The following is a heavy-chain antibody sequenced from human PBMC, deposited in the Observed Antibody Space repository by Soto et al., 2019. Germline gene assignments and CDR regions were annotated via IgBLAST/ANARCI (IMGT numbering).Heavy chain of an antibody. J-gene: IGHJ4*02. V-gene: IGHV3-48*01. Sequence: EEQLVESGAGLVQPGGSLRLSCAASGFTFSNHVMNWVRQAPGRGLEWVSSINRDSNTFYADSVKGRFTISRDNAKDSLYLQMNSLRADDTAVYYCVNGDYYVGQGTLVTVSS. CDR3: VNGDYY. CDR1: GFTFSNHV. CDR2: INRDSNT. D-gene: IGHD4-17*01.